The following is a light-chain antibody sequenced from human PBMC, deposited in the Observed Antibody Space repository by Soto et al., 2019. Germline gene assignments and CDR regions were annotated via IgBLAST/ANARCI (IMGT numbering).Light chain of an antibody. CDR1: QSVSSSY. CDR3: HQYGSSLWT. J-gene: IGKJ1*01. V-gene: IGKV3-20*01. Sequence: DIVLTQSPGTLSLSPGERATLSCRASQSVSSSYLAWYQQKPGQAPRVLIYGASSRATDIPDRFSGSGSGTDFTLTISRLEPEDFAVYYCHQYGSSLWTFGQGTKVEIK. CDR2: GAS.